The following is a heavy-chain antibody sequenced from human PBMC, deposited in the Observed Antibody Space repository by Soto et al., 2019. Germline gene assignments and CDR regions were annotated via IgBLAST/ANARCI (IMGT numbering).Heavy chain of an antibody. Sequence: SQTRSVTCAISGDSGSSNRAAWNWIRQSPSRGLEWLGRTYYRSKWYNDYAVSVKSRITINPDTSKNQFSLQLNSVTPEDTAVYYCARGPTVTNQPGHCYYYGMDVWGQGTTVTVSS. CDR1: GDSGSSNRAA. CDR3: ARGPTVTNQPGHCYYYGMDV. V-gene: IGHV6-1*01. J-gene: IGHJ6*02. CDR2: TYYRSKWYN. D-gene: IGHD4-17*01.